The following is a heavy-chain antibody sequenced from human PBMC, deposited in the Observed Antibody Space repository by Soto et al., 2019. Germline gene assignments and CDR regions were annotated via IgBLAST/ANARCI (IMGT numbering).Heavy chain of an antibody. V-gene: IGHV3-15*07. CDR3: TGVVLYYYYYGMDV. Sequence: GGSLRLSCAASGFTFSNAWMNWVRQAPGKGLEWVGRIKSKTDGGTTDYAAPVKGRFTISRDDSKNTLYLQMNSLKTEDTAVYYCTGVVLYYYYYGMDVWGQGTTVTVSS. D-gene: IGHD2-15*01. CDR2: IKSKTDGGTT. J-gene: IGHJ6*02. CDR1: GFTFSNAW.